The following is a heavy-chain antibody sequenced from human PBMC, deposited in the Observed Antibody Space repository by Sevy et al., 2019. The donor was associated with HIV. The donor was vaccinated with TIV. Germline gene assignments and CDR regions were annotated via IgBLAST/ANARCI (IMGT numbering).Heavy chain of an antibody. Sequence: SLKISCAASGFTFSSYPMHWVRQAPGKGLEWVAVISYDGSNKYYADSVKGRLTISRDNSKNTLYVQMNSLRAEETAVFYCGRDREMGNYYDSSGSIDYWGQGTLVTVSS. CDR1: GFTFSSYP. V-gene: IGHV3-30*04. CDR3: GRDREMGNYYDSSGSIDY. D-gene: IGHD3-22*01. J-gene: IGHJ4*02. CDR2: ISYDGSNK.